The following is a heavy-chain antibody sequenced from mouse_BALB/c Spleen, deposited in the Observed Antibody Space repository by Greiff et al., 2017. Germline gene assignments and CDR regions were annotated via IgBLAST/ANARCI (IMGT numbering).Heavy chain of an antibody. V-gene: IGHV7-3*02. CDR1: GFTFTDYY. CDR2: IRNKANGYTT. CDR3: ARDITFPYYYAMGN. Sequence: EVKLMESGGGSVQPGGSLRLSCATSGFTFTDYYMSWVRQPPGKALEWLGFIRNKANGYTTEYSASVKGRFTISRDNSQSILYLQMNTLRAEDSATYYCARDITFPYYYAMGNRGQGTSVTVSS. J-gene: IGHJ4*01.